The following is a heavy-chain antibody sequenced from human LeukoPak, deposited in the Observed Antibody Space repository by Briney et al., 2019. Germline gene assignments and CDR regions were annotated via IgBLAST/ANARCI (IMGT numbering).Heavy chain of an antibody. J-gene: IGHJ6*02. CDR3: AMTYSSSWGYYYYGMDV. CDR2: IYYSGST. D-gene: IGHD6-13*01. CDR1: GGSISSYY. Sequence: SETLSLTCSVSGGSISSYYWSWIRQPPGKGLEWIGYIYYSGSTNYNPSLKSRVTISVDTSKNQFSPKLSSVTAADTAVYYCAMTYSSSWGYYYYGMDVWGQGTTVTVSS. V-gene: IGHV4-59*08.